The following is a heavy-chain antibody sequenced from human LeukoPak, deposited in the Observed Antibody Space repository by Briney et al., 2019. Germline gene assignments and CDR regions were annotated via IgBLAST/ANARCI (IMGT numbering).Heavy chain of an antibody. J-gene: IGHJ4*02. CDR3: ASLDCGGDCSGDY. Sequence: PGGSLRLSCAASGFTFSGYSMNWVRQAPGKGLEWVSSISSSSSYIYYADSVKGRFTISRDNAKNSLYLQMNSLRAEDTAVYYCASLDCGGDCSGDYWGQGTLVTVSS. CDR1: GFTFSGYS. V-gene: IGHV3-21*01. CDR2: ISSSSSYI. D-gene: IGHD2-21*02.